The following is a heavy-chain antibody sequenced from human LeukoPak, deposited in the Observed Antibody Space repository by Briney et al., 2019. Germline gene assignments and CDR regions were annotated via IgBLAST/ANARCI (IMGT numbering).Heavy chain of an antibody. Sequence: SETLSLTCTVYGGSVRSGSYYWSWIRQPPGKRLEWIANMYYSGSTNYNPSLKSRVTISVNASKNQFSLRLSSVTAADTAVYYCARDIYGYSDYWGQGTLVTVSS. CDR1: GGSVRSGSYY. J-gene: IGHJ4*02. CDR3: ARDIYGYSDY. V-gene: IGHV4-61*01. CDR2: MYYSGST. D-gene: IGHD5-18*01.